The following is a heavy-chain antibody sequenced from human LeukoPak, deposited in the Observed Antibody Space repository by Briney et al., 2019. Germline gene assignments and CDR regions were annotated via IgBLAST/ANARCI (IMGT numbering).Heavy chain of an antibody. CDR1: GGSISSYY. D-gene: IGHD6-13*01. Sequence: SETLSLTCTVSGGSISSYYWSWIRQPPGKGLEWTEYIYYSGSTYYNPSLKSRVTISVDTSKNQFSLRLNSVTAADTAVYYCARGSIAAAEGSHWFDPWGQGTLVTVSS. J-gene: IGHJ5*02. CDR3: ARGSIAAAEGSHWFDP. CDR2: IYYSGST. V-gene: IGHV4-59*01.